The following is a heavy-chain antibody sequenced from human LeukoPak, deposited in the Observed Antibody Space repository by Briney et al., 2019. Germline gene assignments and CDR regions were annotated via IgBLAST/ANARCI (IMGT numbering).Heavy chain of an antibody. CDR1: GLTFTELW. D-gene: IGHD2-2*01. CDR3: SGRDSSRSPRAY. Sequence: GGSLRLSCAASGLTFTELWMNWVRLAPGRGLEWLANINPYGTEKYYVDSVKGRCAISRDNAQNEVYLEMNSLRGEDTGVYYCSGRDSSRSPRAYWGQGALVSVSS. J-gene: IGHJ4*02. V-gene: IGHV3-7*01. CDR2: INPYGTEK.